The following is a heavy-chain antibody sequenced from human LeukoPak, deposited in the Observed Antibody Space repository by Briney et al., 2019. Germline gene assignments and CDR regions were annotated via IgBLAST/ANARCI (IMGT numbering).Heavy chain of an antibody. Sequence: ASVKVSCKASGYTFTGYYMHRVRQAPGQGLEWMGWINPNSGGTNYAQKFQGRVTMTRDTSISTAYMELSRLRSDDTAVYYCARGLLFPASFYYYYMDVWGKGTTVTVSS. D-gene: IGHD2-21*02. CDR1: GYTFTGYY. CDR3: ARGLLFPASFYYYYMDV. V-gene: IGHV1-2*02. CDR2: INPNSGGT. J-gene: IGHJ6*03.